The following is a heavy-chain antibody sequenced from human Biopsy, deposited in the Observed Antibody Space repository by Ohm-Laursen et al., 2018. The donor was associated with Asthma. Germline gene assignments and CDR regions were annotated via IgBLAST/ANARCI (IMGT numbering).Heavy chain of an antibody. CDR1: GFTFDDYG. Sequence: SLRLSCAASGFTFDDYGMSWVRQAPGKGLDWVSGINWNGGSTGYADSVKGRFTISRDNAKNSLYLQMNSLRAKDTALYHCGRDMGGFGSGWFPVEFWGQGTLVTVSS. D-gene: IGHD6-19*01. CDR3: GRDMGGFGSGWFPVEF. V-gene: IGHV3-20*01. J-gene: IGHJ4*02. CDR2: INWNGGST.